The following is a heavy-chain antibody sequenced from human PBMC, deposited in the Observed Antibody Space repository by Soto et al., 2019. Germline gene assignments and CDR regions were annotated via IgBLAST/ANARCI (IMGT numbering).Heavy chain of an antibody. CDR1: GYSFTSYW. CDR3: ARHEYTSGWRYFDY. V-gene: IGHV5-51*01. CDR2: IYPVDSDT. J-gene: IGHJ4*02. D-gene: IGHD6-19*01. Sequence: GESLKIACKGSGYSFTSYWIGWVRQMPGKGLEWMGIIYPVDSDTRYNPSFQGQVTISADKSISTAYLQWSSLKASDTAMYYCARHEYTSGWRYFDYWGQGTLVTVSS.